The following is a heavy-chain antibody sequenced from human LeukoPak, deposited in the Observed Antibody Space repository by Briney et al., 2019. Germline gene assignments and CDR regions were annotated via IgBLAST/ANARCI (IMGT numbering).Heavy chain of an antibody. CDR1: GFTFSSYA. D-gene: IGHD1-26*01. V-gene: IGHV3-23*01. CDR2: ISGSGGST. J-gene: IGHJ4*02. CDR3: ARRGSYYNFDF. Sequence: GGSLRLSCAGSGFTFSSYAMSWVRQAPGKGLEWVSGISGSGGSTYYADSVKGRFTISRDNAKNSLYLQMNSLRAEDTAVYYCARRGSYYNFDFWGQGTLVTVSS.